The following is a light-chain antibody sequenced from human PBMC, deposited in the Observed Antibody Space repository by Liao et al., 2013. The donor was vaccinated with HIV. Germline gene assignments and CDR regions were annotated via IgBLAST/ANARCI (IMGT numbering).Light chain of an antibody. J-gene: IGLJ2*01. CDR1: NIGSKS. CDR2: YDS. CDR3: QAWDSSTGDVA. V-gene: IGLV3-21*01. Sequence: SYELTQPPSVSVAPEKTAIITCAGNNIGSKSVHWYQQKPGQAPVLVIYYDSDRPSGIPERMSGSKSGNTATLTISGTQAMDEADYYCQAWDSSTGDVAFGGGTKLTVL.